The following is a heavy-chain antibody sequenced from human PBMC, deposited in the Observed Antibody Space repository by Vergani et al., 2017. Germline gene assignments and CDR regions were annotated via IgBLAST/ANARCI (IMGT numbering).Heavy chain of an antibody. CDR1: GFTFSSYS. J-gene: IGHJ6*02. CDR3: AILGYSGSYYYYYGMDV. V-gene: IGHV3-48*04. D-gene: IGHD1-26*01. CDR2: ISSSSSTI. Sequence: EVQLVESGGGLVQPGGSLRLSCAASGFTFSSYSMNWVRQAPGKGLEWVSYISSSSSTIYYADSVKGRFTISRDNAKNSLYLQMNSLRAEDTAVYYCAILGYSGSYYYYYGMDVWGQGTTVTVSS.